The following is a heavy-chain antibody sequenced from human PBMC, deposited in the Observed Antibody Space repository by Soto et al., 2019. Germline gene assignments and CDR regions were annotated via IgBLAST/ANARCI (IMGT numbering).Heavy chain of an antibody. CDR3: ARDQGDWGSPTRGYYFDY. D-gene: IGHD3-16*01. CDR2: INAGNGNT. CDR1: GYTFTSYA. Sequence: QVQLVQSGAEVKKPGASVKVSCKASGYTFTSYAMHWVRQAPGQRLEWMGWINAGNGNTKYSQKFQGRVTITRDTSASTAYMELSSLRSEDTAVYYCARDQGDWGSPTRGYYFDYWGQGTLVTVSS. V-gene: IGHV1-3*01. J-gene: IGHJ4*02.